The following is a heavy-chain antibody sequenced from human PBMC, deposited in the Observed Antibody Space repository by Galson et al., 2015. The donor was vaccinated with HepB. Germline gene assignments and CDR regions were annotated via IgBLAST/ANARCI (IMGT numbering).Heavy chain of an antibody. CDR3: ARGHPYGDYPHDAFDI. D-gene: IGHD4-17*01. J-gene: IGHJ3*02. CDR1: GFTFSSYG. V-gene: IGHV3-33*01. Sequence: SLRLSCAASGFTFSSYGMHWVRQAPGKGLEWVAVIWYDGSNKYYADSVKGRFTISRDNSKNTLYLQMNSLRAEDTAVYYCARGHPYGDYPHDAFDIWGQGTMVTVSS. CDR2: IWYDGSNK.